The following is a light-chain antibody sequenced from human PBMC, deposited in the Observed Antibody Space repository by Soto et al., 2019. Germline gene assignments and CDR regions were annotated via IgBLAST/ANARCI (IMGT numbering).Light chain of an antibody. CDR1: SSNIGSNT. CDR3: ATWDDSLSGGV. J-gene: IGLJ2*01. V-gene: IGLV1-44*01. CDR2: NND. Sequence: QSVLTQTPSASGTPRQRVTISCSGSSSNIGSNTVHWYQHLPGAAPKLLVYNNDQRPSGVPDRFSGSKSGTSASLAISGLQSEDEADYYCATWDDSLSGGVFGGGTKLTVL.